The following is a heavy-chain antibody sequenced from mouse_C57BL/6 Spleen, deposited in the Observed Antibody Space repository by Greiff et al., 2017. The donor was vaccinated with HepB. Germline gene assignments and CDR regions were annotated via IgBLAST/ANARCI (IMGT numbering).Heavy chain of an antibody. Sequence: QVQLKESGAELVKPGASVKLSCKASGYTFTSYWMHWVKQRPGQGLEWIGMIHPNSGSTNYNEKFKSKATLTVDKSSSTAYMQLSSLTSEDSAVYYCARGGYDYDWFAYWGQGTLVTVSA. V-gene: IGHV1-64*01. J-gene: IGHJ3*01. CDR1: GYTFTSYW. CDR2: IHPNSGST. D-gene: IGHD2-4*01. CDR3: ARGGYDYDWFAY.